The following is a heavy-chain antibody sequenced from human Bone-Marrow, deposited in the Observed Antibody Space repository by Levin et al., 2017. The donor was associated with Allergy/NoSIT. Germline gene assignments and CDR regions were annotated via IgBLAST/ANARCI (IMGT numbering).Heavy chain of an antibody. Sequence: SLKISCAASGFSFDDYAMHWVRQAPGKGLEWVSGVSWNSGIMGYADSVKGRFTISRDNAKKSLYLQMNSLRAEDTALYYCAKGHLPGQYYYYGMDVWGQGTTVTVSS. CDR2: VSWNSGIM. CDR3: AKGHLPGQYYYYGMDV. CDR1: GFSFDDYA. J-gene: IGHJ6*02. V-gene: IGHV3-9*01.